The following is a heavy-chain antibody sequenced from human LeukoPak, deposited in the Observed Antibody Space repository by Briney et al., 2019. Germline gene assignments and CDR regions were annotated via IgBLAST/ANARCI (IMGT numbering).Heavy chain of an antibody. J-gene: IGHJ4*02. Sequence: ASVKVSCKASGYTFTSYGISWVRQAPGQGLEWMGWISAYNGNTNYAQKLQGRVTMTTDTSTSTAYMELRSLRSDDTAVYYCASPGFGYCSSTSCYVFDYWGQGTLVTVSS. CDR3: ASPGFGYCSSTSCYVFDY. V-gene: IGHV1-18*01. D-gene: IGHD2-2*03. CDR2: ISAYNGNT. CDR1: GYTFTSYG.